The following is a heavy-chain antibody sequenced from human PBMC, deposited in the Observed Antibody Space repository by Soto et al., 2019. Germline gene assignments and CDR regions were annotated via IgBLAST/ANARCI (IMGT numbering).Heavy chain of an antibody. V-gene: IGHV3-48*02. CDR2: ISVASSPI. D-gene: IGHD4-17*01. Sequence: EVQLVESGGGLVQPGGSLRLSCVASGFTFSRYTMNWVRQAPGKGLEWVSFISVASSPIYYADSVRGRFTISRDDAQNSLYLQMNSLRDEDTAVYYCVRDHLYALDYWGQAILVTVSS. J-gene: IGHJ4*02. CDR1: GFTFSRYT. CDR3: VRDHLYALDY.